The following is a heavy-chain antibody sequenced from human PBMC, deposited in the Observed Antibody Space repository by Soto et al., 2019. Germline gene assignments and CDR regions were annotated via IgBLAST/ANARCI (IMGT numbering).Heavy chain of an antibody. D-gene: IGHD2-2*01. CDR3: ARDAIVVVPAAIAYYGMDV. CDR2: ISSSGSTI. CDR1: GFTLSSYE. V-gene: IGHV3-48*03. J-gene: IGHJ6*02. Sequence: EVQLVESGGGLVQPGGSLRLSCAASGFTLSSYEMNWVRQAPGKGLEWVSYISSSGSTIYYADSVKGRFTISRDNAKNSLYLQMNSLRAEDTAVYYCARDAIVVVPAAIAYYGMDVWGQGTTVTVSS.